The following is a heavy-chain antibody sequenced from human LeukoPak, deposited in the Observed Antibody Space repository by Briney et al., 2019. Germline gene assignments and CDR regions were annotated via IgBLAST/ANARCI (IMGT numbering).Heavy chain of an antibody. CDR2: IYSGGLT. J-gene: IGHJ3*02. CDR3: ARDLRYSTLIGRVRGFDI. Sequence: GGSLRLSCAASGFTVSDNYMSWVRQAPGKGLEWVSIIYSGGLTYYTDSVRGRFTISRDNSKNTVYLQMTSLRAEDTALYYCARDLRYSTLIGRVRGFDIWGQGTMVTVSS. V-gene: IGHV3-66*01. D-gene: IGHD3-22*01. CDR1: GFTVSDNY.